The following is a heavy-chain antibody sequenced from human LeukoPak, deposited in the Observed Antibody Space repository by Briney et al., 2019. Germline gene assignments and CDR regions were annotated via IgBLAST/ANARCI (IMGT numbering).Heavy chain of an antibody. CDR2: IYPGDSDT. J-gene: IGHJ4*02. D-gene: IGHD6-19*01. CDR1: GYSFTSYW. Sequence: GESLKISCKGSGYSFTSYWIGWVRQMPGKGLEWMGIIYPGDSDTRYSPSFQGQVTISADKSISTAYLQWSSLKASDTAMYYCARPRRWSSGWYAFDYCGQGTLVTVSS. CDR3: ARPRRWSSGWYAFDY. V-gene: IGHV5-51*01.